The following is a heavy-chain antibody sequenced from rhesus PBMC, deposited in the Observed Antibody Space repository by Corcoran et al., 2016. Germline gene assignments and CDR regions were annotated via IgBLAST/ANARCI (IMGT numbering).Heavy chain of an antibody. Sequence: QVQLQESGPGLVKPSETLSLTCAVSGGSISSSNWWSWIRQSPGKGLEWIGYIYGGSGSTSYNPSLKSRVTISTDTSKNQFSLKLSSVTAADTAVYSCARHGVAGTIVDYWGQGVLVTVSS. CDR1: GGSISSSNW. V-gene: IGHV4-65*01. CDR2: IYGGSGST. CDR3: ARHGVAGTIVDY. J-gene: IGHJ4*01. D-gene: IGHD1-20*01.